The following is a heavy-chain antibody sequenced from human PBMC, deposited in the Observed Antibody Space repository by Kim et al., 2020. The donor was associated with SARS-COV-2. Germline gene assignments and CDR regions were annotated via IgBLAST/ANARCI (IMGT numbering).Heavy chain of an antibody. CDR1: GGSISSSSYY. V-gene: IGHV4-39*01. Sequence: SETLSLTCTVSGGSISSSSYYWGWIRQPPGKGLEWIGSIYYSGSTYYNPSLKSRVTISVDTSKNQFSLKLSSVTAADTAVYYCARHKIPVGYYDILTGYGNCAFDIWGQGTMVTVSS. J-gene: IGHJ3*02. CDR3: ARHKIPVGYYDILTGYGNCAFDI. D-gene: IGHD3-9*01. CDR2: IYYSGST.